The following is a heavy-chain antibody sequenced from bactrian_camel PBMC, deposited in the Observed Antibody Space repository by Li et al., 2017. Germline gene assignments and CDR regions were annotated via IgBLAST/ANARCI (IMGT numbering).Heavy chain of an antibody. V-gene: IGHV3-2*01. J-gene: IGHJ7*01. Sequence: QVQLVESGGGSVQAGGSLRLSCAASVTSYNTNFMGWFRQVPGEGREPVAGIFGGGTTYYDDSVKGRFTISQDNAKNVLYLQMNDLKPDDTAMYYCAAGEAGVHGCDNGMPYWGKGTQVTVS. D-gene: IGHD5*01. CDR1: VTSYNTNF. CDR2: IFGGGTT.